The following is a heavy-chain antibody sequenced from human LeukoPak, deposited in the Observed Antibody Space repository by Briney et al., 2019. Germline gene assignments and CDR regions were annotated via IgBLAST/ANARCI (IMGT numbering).Heavy chain of an antibody. D-gene: IGHD6-19*01. Sequence: GGTLRLSCAASGFTFSSYSMNWVRQAPGKGLEWVSSISSSSSYIYYADSVNGRFTISSDNAKHSLYQQMNSRRADDTALYYCARDSGSSCWYDYWGQGTLVTVSS. V-gene: IGHV3-21*01. CDR3: ARDSGSSCWYDY. CDR1: GFTFSSYS. CDR2: ISSSSSYI. J-gene: IGHJ4*02.